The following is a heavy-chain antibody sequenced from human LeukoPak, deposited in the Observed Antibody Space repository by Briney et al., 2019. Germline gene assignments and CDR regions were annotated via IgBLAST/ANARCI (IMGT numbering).Heavy chain of an antibody. D-gene: IGHD6-19*01. V-gene: IGHV3-72*01. J-gene: IGHJ6*02. CDR2: SRNKGKNYTT. Sequence: PGGSLRLSCAVSGFIFSDHYIDWVRQAPGKGLEWVGRSRNKGKNYTTEYAASVKGRFTISRDDSKSSVYLQMNNLKAEDTAVYYCTKISGMAVAGYYYYYAMDVWGQGTTVTVSS. CDR1: GFIFSDHY. CDR3: TKISGMAVAGYYYYYAMDV.